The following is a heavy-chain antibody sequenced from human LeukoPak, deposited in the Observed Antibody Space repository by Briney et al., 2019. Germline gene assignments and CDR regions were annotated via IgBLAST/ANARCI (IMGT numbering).Heavy chain of an antibody. CDR2: INPNSGGT. J-gene: IGHJ3*02. V-gene: IGHV1-2*02. D-gene: IGHD4-23*01. CDR3: ASDGGGNISGINAFDI. CDR1: GYTFTGYY. Sequence: ASVKVSCKASGYTFTGYYMHWVRQAPGQGLEWMGWINPNSGGTNYAQKFQGRVTMTRDTSISTAYMELSRLRSDDTAVYYCASDGGGNISGINAFDIWGQGTMVTVSS.